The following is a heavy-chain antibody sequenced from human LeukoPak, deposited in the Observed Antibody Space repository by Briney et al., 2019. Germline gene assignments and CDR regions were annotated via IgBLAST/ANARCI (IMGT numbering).Heavy chain of an antibody. D-gene: IGHD3-22*01. CDR3: ARGPGGRRGYYPLEDSYYYYYMDV. CDR1: GYTFTSYD. CDR2: MNPSSGNT. J-gene: IGHJ6*03. Sequence: GASVKVSCKASGYTFTSYDINWVRQATGQGLEWMGWMNPSSGNTGYAQKFQGRVTITRNTSISTAYMELSSLRSEDTAVYYCARGPGGRRGYYPLEDSYYYYYMDVWGKGTTVTVSS. V-gene: IGHV1-8*03.